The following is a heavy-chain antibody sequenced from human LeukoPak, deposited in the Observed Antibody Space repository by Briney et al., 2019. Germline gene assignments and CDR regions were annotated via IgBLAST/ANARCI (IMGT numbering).Heavy chain of an antibody. CDR2: IFHSGSP. Sequence: SETLSLTCTVSGYSISSGYYWGWIRQPPGKGLEWIGSIFHSGSPYYSPSLKSRVTISVDTSKNQFSLKLSSVTAAGTAVYYCARGHAFDIWGQGTLVTVSS. CDR3: ARGHAFDI. J-gene: IGHJ3*02. V-gene: IGHV4-38-2*02. CDR1: GYSISSGYY.